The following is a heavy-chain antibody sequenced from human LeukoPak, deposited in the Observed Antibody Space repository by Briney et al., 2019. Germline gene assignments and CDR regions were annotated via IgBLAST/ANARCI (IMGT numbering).Heavy chain of an antibody. CDR3: ARDAFDI. V-gene: IGHV3-21*01. Sequence: PGGSLRLSWAASGXTFSSYSMNWVRQAPGKGLEWVSSISSSRSYIYYADSVKGRFTISRDNAKNSLHLQMNSLRAEDTAVYYCARDAFDIWGQGTMVTVSS. J-gene: IGHJ3*02. CDR2: ISSSRSYI. CDR1: GXTFSSYS.